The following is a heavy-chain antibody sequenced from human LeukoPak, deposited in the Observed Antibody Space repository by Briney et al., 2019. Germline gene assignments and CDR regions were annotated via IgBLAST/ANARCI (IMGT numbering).Heavy chain of an antibody. V-gene: IGHV3-48*03. CDR1: GFTFSSYE. J-gene: IGHJ4*02. CDR2: ISSSGSTI. CDR3: ARDQGGFGESEY. Sequence: GGSLRLSCAASGFTFSSYEMNWVRQAPGKGLEWVSYISSSGSTIYYADSVKGRFTISRDNSKNTLYLQMNSLRAEDTAVYYCARDQGGFGESEYWGQGTLVTVSS. D-gene: IGHD3-10*01.